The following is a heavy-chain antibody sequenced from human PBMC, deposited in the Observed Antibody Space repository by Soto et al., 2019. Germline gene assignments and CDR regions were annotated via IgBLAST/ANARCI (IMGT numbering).Heavy chain of an antibody. J-gene: IGHJ4*02. Sequence: PGGSLRLSCAASGFTFSSYGMHWVRQAPGKGLEWVAVIWYDGSNKYYADSVKGRFTISRDNSKNTLYLQMNSLRAEDTAVYYCAKTSYDFWSGYPTPNFDYWGQGTLVTVSS. D-gene: IGHD3-3*01. V-gene: IGHV3-33*06. CDR3: AKTSYDFWSGYPTPNFDY. CDR1: GFTFSSYG. CDR2: IWYDGSNK.